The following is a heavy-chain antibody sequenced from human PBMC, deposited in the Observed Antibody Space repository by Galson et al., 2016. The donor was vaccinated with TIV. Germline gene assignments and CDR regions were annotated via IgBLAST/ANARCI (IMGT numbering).Heavy chain of an antibody. J-gene: IGHJ6*02. V-gene: IGHV3-66*02. Sequence: SLRLSCAASGLIVTDNSMTWVRQAPGKGLEWVALIYDDGKKMYADSVQGRFTICRDSSKNVLYLQMTSMRGEDTAVYFCARDRRHDWNECFLRYYYGMDVWGQGTTVTVSS. CDR3: ARDRRHDWNECFLRYYYGMDV. CDR1: GLIVTDNS. CDR2: IYDDGKK. D-gene: IGHD2-21*01.